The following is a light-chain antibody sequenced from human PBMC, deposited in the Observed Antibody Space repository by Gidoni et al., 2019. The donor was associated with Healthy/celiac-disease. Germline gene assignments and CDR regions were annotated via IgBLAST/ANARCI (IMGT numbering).Light chain of an antibody. Sequence: DIKMTHSPSSLSASVGDRVTITCRASQGISSYLNWYQQKPGKAPKLLIYDASSLQSGVPSRFSGSGSGTDFTLTISSLQPEDFATYYCQQSYSTPYTFGQGTKLEIK. J-gene: IGKJ2*01. CDR3: QQSYSTPYT. CDR1: QGISSY. V-gene: IGKV1-39*01. CDR2: DAS.